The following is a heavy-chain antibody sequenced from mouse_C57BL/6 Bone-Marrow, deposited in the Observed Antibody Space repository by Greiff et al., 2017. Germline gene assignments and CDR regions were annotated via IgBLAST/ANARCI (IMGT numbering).Heavy chain of an antibody. CDR2: IYPGSGGT. Sequence: VQLQQPGAELVKPGASVKMSCKASGYPFTSYWLTWVKQRPGQSLEWIGDIYPGSGGTIYNEKFKSKATLTVDTSSSTAYMQFSSRTSEDSAVYDCARGEGMDHWGKGTSVTVSS. CDR3: ARGEGMDH. CDR1: GYPFTSYW. J-gene: IGHJ4*01. V-gene: IGHV1-55*01.